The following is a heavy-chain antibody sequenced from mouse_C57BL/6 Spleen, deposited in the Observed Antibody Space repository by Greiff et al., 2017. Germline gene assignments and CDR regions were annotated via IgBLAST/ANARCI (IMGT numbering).Heavy chain of an antibody. J-gene: IGHJ4*01. CDR1: GYTFTDYY. V-gene: IGHV1-26*01. D-gene: IGHD1-2*01. CDR2: INPNNGGT. Sequence: EVQLQQSGPELVKPGASVKISCKASGYTFTDYYMNWVKQSHGKSLEWIGDINPNNGGTSYNQKFKGKATLTVDKSSSTAYMELRSLTSEDSAVYYCARSDYYGFYYYAMDYWGQGTSVTVSS. CDR3: ARSDYYGFYYYAMDY.